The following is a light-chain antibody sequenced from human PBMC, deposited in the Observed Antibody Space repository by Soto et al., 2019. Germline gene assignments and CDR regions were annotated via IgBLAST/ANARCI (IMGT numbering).Light chain of an antibody. CDR2: EVS. Sequence: QSALTKPASVSGSPGQSITISCTGTSSDVGGYNNVSWYQQHPGKAPKLIIYEVSNRPSGVSNRFSGSTSGNTASLTISGLQAEDEADYYCSSYTTSSTWVFGGGTKLTVL. V-gene: IGLV2-14*01. CDR3: SSYTTSSTWV. J-gene: IGLJ3*02. CDR1: SSDVGGYNN.